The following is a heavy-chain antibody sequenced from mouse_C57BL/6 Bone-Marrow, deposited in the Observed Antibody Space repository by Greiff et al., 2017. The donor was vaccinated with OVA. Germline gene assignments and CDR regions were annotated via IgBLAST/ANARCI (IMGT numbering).Heavy chain of an antibody. Sequence: EVQLVESGGDLVKPGGSLKLSCAASGFTFSSYGMSWVRQTPDKRLEWVATISSGGSYTYYPDSVKGRFTISRDNAKNTLYLQMSSLKSEDTAMYYCARSNGAWFAYWGQGTLVTVSA. J-gene: IGHJ3*01. CDR3: ARSNGAWFAY. D-gene: IGHD4-1*01. CDR1: GFTFSSYG. V-gene: IGHV5-6*01. CDR2: ISSGGSYT.